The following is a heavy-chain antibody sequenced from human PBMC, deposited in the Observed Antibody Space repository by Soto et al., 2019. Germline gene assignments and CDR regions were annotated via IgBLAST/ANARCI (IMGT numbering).Heavy chain of an antibody. CDR3: ATGYGSGSAPFDY. D-gene: IGHD3-10*01. CDR1: GDTFSRYT. CDR2: TIPMLGMA. V-gene: IGHV1-69*02. J-gene: IGHJ4*02. Sequence: QVQLVQSGAEVKKPGSSVKVSCTASGDTFSRYTISWVRQVPGQGPEWMGRTIPMLGMADYAQKFQGRVTINADKSTSPAYMVLRSLRSEDTAIYYCATGYGSGSAPFDYWGQGTLVTVSS.